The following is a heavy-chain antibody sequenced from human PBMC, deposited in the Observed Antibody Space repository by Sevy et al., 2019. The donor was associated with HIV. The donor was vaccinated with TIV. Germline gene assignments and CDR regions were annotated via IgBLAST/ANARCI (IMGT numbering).Heavy chain of an antibody. CDR3: AKGVGSGDGLYYFDY. V-gene: IGHV3-9*01. CDR1: GFTFDDYA. J-gene: IGHJ4*02. CDR2: ISWKSGSI. Sequence: GGSLRLSCAASGFTFDDYAMHWVRQAPGKGLEWVSGISWKSGSIGYADSVKGRFTISRDNAKNSLYLQMNSLRAEDTALYYCAKGVGSGDGLYYFDYWGQGTLVTVSS. D-gene: IGHD2-21*01.